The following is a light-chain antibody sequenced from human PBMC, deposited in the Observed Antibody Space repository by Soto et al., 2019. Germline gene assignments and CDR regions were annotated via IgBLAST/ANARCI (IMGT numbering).Light chain of an antibody. Sequence: EIVMTQSPATLSVSPGERATLSCRASQSVSSNLAWYQQKPCQAPRLLIYGASTRATGIPARLSGSGSGTESTLTISSLQSEDFSVYYCQQYNNWPPGPLGKGTKVEIK. CDR1: QSVSSN. CDR2: GAS. J-gene: IGKJ1*01. CDR3: QQYNNWPPGP. V-gene: IGKV3-15*01.